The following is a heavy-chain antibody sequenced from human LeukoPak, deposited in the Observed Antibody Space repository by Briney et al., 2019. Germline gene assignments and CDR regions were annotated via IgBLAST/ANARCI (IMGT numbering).Heavy chain of an antibody. CDR3: AKVRARQQLVLDY. CDR1: GFTFSSYA. D-gene: IGHD6-13*01. CDR2: ISGSGGST. Sequence: GGSLRLACAASGFTFSSYAMSWVGQAPGKGLEWVAAISGSGGSTYYADSVKGRFTISRDNSKNTLYLQMNSLRAEDTAVYYCAKVRARQQLVLDYWGQGTLVTVSS. J-gene: IGHJ4*02. V-gene: IGHV3-23*01.